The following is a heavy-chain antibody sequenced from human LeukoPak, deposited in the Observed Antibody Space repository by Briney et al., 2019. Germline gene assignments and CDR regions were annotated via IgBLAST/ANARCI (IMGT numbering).Heavy chain of an antibody. CDR1: GFTFSSYA. CDR3: ARDTGAARPLYYFDY. CDR2: IPYDGSNK. Sequence: PGGSLRLSCAASGFTFSSYAMHWVRQAPGKGLEWVAVIPYDGSNKYYADSVKGRFTISRDNSKNTLYLQMNSLRAEDTAVYYCARDTGAARPLYYFDYWGQGTLVTVSS. J-gene: IGHJ4*02. D-gene: IGHD6-6*01. V-gene: IGHV3-30*01.